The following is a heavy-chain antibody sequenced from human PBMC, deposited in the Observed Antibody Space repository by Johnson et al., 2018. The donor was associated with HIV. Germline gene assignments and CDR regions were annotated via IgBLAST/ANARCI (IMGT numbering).Heavy chain of an antibody. CDR2: ISSSGST. V-gene: IGHV3-11*01. CDR3: AKDQQGGVKNFER. D-gene: IGHD3-16*01. J-gene: IGHJ3*02. Sequence: QVQLVESGGGLVKPGGSLRLSCAASGFTFSDYYMSWIRQAPGKGLEWVSYISSSGSTYYADSVKGRFTISRVNSKNSLYLQMNSLRTEDTALYYCAKDQQGGVKNFERWGQGTMVTVSS. CDR1: GFTFSDYY.